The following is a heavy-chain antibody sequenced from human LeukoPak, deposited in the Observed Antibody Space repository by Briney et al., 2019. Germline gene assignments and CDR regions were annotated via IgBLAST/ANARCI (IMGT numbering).Heavy chain of an antibody. J-gene: IGHJ4*02. V-gene: IGHV3-48*02. D-gene: IGHD5-12*01. CDR2: ISSGSSTI. Sequence: GGSLRLSCAAYGFTFSSYSVDSVRQAPGKGLEWVSYISSGSSTIYYADSVKGRFTISRDNAENSLYLQMDSLRDEDTAVYYCHRRRAYSGYDTDYWGQGTLVTVSS. CDR3: HRRRAYSGYDTDY. CDR1: GFTFSSYS.